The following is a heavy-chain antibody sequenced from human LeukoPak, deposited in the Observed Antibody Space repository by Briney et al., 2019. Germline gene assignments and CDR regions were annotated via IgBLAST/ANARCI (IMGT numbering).Heavy chain of an antibody. Sequence: ASVKVSCKASGYTFTSYGISWVRQAPGQGLEWMGWISAYNGNTNYAQKLQGRVTMTTDTSTSTAYMELRSLRSDDTAVYYCASSYYYDSNGYYYALSYWGQGTLVTVSS. CDR2: ISAYNGNT. V-gene: IGHV1-18*01. CDR3: ASSYYYDSNGYYYALSY. CDR1: GYTFTSYG. J-gene: IGHJ4*02. D-gene: IGHD3-22*01.